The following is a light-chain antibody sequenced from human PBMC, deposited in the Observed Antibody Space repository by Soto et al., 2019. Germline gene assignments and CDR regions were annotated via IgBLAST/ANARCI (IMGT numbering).Light chain of an antibody. Sequence: QSMLTQPASVSGAPGQSITIPCTGTNNNIGGYNYVSWYQQFPGKAPKLIIYDVTNRPSGVSFRFSGSKSGNTASLTISGLQAEDEAGCSSYSSTSTRRLFGAGTKVTVL. J-gene: IGLJ1*01. CDR1: NNNIGGYNY. CDR3: SSYSSTSTRRL. V-gene: IGLV2-14*03. CDR2: DVT.